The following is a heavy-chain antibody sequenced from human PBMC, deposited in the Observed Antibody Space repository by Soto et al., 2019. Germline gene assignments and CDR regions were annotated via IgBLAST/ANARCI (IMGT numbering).Heavy chain of an antibody. J-gene: IGHJ6*03. CDR2: IRSKAYGGTK. CDR3: TRWDSSSRGYYYMDV. D-gene: IGHD6-13*01. Sequence: GGSLRLSCTASGFTFGDYAMSWFRQAPGKGLEWVGFIRSKAYGGTKEYAASVKGRFTISRDDSKSIAYLQMNSLKTEDTAVYYCTRWDSSSRGYYYMDVWGKGTTVTVSS. CDR1: GFTFGDYA. V-gene: IGHV3-49*03.